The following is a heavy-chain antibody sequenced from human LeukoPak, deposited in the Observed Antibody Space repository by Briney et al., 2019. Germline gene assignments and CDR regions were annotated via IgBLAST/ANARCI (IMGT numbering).Heavy chain of an antibody. CDR1: GYTFSNYG. CDR3: ARDNDKVVDH. J-gene: IGHJ4*01. CDR2: ITAYNGNR. V-gene: IGHV1-18*01. D-gene: IGHD1-1*01. Sequence: ASVKVSCKTSGYTFSNYGISWVRQAPGQGLEWMGWITAYNGNRLYAQRFQGRITLTTDTSTSTSYMELGSPEYDDTAIYYCARDNDKVVDHWGQGTLVTVSS.